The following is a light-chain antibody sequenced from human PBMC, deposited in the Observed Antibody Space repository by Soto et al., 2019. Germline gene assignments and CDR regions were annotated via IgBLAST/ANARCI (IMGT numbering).Light chain of an antibody. V-gene: IGLV2-14*01. CDR2: DVS. CDR3: SSCTSSSTLVL. CDR1: SSDVGAYNY. Sequence: QSALTQPASVSGSPGQSITISCTGTSSDVGAYNYVSWYQQHPGKAPKLMIYDVSNRPSGVSNRFSGSKSGNTASLTISGLQAEDEADYYCSSCTSSSTLVLFGGGTKLTVL. J-gene: IGLJ3*02.